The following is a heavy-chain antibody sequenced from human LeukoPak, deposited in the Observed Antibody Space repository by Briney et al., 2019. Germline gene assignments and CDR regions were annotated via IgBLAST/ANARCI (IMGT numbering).Heavy chain of an antibody. J-gene: IGHJ4*02. CDR3: ARDRCSSGWYIDY. D-gene: IGHD6-19*01. Sequence: SSETLSLTCSVSGGSISGYYWSWIRQPPGKRLEWIGYIYYTGSTNYNPSLKRRLTMSLDTSKNQFSLKLSSVTAADTAVYYCARDRCSSGWYIDYWGQGTLVTVSS. CDR1: GGSISGYY. CDR2: IYYTGST. V-gene: IGHV4-59*01.